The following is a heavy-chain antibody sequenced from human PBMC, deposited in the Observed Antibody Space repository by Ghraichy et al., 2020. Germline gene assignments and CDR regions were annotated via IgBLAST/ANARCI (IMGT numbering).Heavy chain of an antibody. CDR3: ARGQWPAYDAFDI. V-gene: IGHV3-7*01. J-gene: IGHJ3*02. Sequence: GGSLRLSCAASGFTFSSYWMSWVRQAPGKGLEWVANIKQDGSEKYYVDSVKGRFTISRDNAKNSLYLQMNSLRAEDTAVYYCARGQWPAYDAFDIWGQGTMVTVSS. CDR2: IKQDGSEK. CDR1: GFTFSSYW. D-gene: IGHD6-19*01.